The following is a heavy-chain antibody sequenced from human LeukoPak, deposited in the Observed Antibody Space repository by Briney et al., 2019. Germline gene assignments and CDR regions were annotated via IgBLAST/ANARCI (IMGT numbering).Heavy chain of an antibody. CDR2: INPSGGST. Sequence: ASVKVSCKASGYTFTSYYMHWVRQAPGQGLEWMGIINPSGGSTNYAQKLQGRVTMTTDTSTSTAYMELRSLRSDDTAVYYCARERYSSGWPFDYWGQGTLVTVSS. CDR1: GYTFTSYY. D-gene: IGHD6-19*01. V-gene: IGHV1-46*01. J-gene: IGHJ4*02. CDR3: ARERYSSGWPFDY.